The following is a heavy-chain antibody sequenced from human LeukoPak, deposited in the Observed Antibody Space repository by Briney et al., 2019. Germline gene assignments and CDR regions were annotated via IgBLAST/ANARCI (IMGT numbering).Heavy chain of an antibody. J-gene: IGHJ6*02. CDR2: IGSSGTL. CDR1: GFTFSTYS. CDR3: AKDASVRYYDSSGYSPYYYGMDV. Sequence: PGDSLRLSCAASGFTFSTYSLNWVRQAPGKGLEWVSCIGSSGTLYYTDSVKGRFTISRDNSKNTLYLQMNSLRAEDTAVYYCAKDASVRYYDSSGYSPYYYGMDVWGQGTTVTVSS. D-gene: IGHD3-22*01. V-gene: IGHV3-48*01.